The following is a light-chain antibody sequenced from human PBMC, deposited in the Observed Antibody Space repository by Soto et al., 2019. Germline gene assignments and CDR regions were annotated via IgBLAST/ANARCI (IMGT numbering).Light chain of an antibody. Sequence: QYALTQPASVSGSPGQSITTSCTGTSSDVGGYNYVSWYQQHPGKAPKLMIYEVSNRPSGVSNRFSGSKSGNTASLTISGLQAEDEADYYCSSYTSSSTVYAFGTGTKVTVL. CDR2: EVS. J-gene: IGLJ1*01. V-gene: IGLV2-14*01. CDR1: SSDVGGYNY. CDR3: SSYTSSSTVYA.